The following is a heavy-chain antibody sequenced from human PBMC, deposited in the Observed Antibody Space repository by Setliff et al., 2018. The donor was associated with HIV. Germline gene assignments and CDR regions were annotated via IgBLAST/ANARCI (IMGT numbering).Heavy chain of an antibody. J-gene: IGHJ4*02. CDR3: ISLYLGY. D-gene: IGHD2-8*01. CDR1: GFTFNDAW. V-gene: IGHV3-15*01. CDR2: MNSKTRGGPP. Sequence: PGGSLRLSCAGSGFTFNDAWMAWVRQAPGEGLEWVGHMNSKTRGGPPDYAAPVKGKFTISRDDSKNTFYLQMDSLKSEDTAVYYCISLYLGYWGQGALVTVSS.